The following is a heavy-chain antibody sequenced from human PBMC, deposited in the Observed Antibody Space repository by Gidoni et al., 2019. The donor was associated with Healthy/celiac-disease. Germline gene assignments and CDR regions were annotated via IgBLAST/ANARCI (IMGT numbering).Heavy chain of an antibody. J-gene: IGHJ4*02. D-gene: IGHD2-2*01. CDR1: GFPFSSYA. Sequence: EVQLLESGGGLVQPGGSLRLSCAASGFPFSSYAMGWVRQAPGKGLEWVSAISGSGGSTYYADSVKGRFTISRDNSKNTLYLQMNSLRAEDTAVYYCATVGRYCSSTSCYYWGQGTLVTVSS. CDR2: ISGSGGST. V-gene: IGHV3-23*01. CDR3: ATVGRYCSSTSCYY.